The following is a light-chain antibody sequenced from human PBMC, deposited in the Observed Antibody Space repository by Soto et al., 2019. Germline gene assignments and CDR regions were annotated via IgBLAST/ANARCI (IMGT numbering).Light chain of an antibody. Sequence: SVLTQPPSVSGSPGQSVTISCTGTSSDVGSYNRVSWYQQPPGTAPKLMIYEVSNRPSGVPDRFSGSKSGNTASLTISGLQAEDEADYYCSSYTSSSTFDVFGTGTKVTVL. V-gene: IGLV2-18*02. CDR1: SSDVGSYNR. CDR3: SSYTSSSTFDV. J-gene: IGLJ1*01. CDR2: EVS.